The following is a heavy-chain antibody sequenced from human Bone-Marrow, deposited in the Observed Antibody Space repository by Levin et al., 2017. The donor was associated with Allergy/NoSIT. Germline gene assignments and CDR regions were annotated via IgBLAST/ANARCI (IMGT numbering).Heavy chain of an antibody. CDR2: INSDGSST. D-gene: IGHD1-26*01. V-gene: IGHV3-74*01. J-gene: IGHJ4*02. CDR3: ARGGPRIVGSPTRAYYFDY. Sequence: PGGSLRLSCAASGFTFSSYWMHWVRQAPGKGLVWVSRINSDGSSTSYADSVKGRFTISRDNAKNTLYLQMNSLRAEDTAVYYCARGGPRIVGSPTRAYYFDYWGQGTLVTVSS. CDR1: GFTFSSYW.